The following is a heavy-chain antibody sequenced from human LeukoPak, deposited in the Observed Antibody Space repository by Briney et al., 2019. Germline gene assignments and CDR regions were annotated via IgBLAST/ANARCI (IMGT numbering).Heavy chain of an antibody. J-gene: IGHJ3*02. D-gene: IGHD5-12*01. V-gene: IGHV3-21*01. CDR1: GFTFGSYS. CDR2: ISSSSSYI. Sequence: SPGGSLRLSCAASGFTFGSYSMNWVRQAPGKGLEWVSSISSSSSYIYYADSVKGRFTISRDNAKNSLYLQMNSLRAEDTAVYYCARDIVATSGDAFDIWGQGTMVTVSS. CDR3: ARDIVATSGDAFDI.